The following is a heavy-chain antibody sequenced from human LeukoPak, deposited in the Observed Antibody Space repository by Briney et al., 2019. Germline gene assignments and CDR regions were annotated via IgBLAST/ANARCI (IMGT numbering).Heavy chain of an antibody. J-gene: IGHJ4*02. CDR1: GFTFSSYS. CDR3: ARDTKYAFDN. D-gene: IGHD2-2*01. V-gene: IGHV3-48*01. CDR2: IGISSGNT. Sequence: GGSLRLSCAASGFTFSSYSMSWVRQAPGKGLEWISYIGISSGNTKYADSVKGRFTISGDKAKNSVYLQMNSLRVEDTAVYYCARDTKYAFDNWGQGTLVTVSS.